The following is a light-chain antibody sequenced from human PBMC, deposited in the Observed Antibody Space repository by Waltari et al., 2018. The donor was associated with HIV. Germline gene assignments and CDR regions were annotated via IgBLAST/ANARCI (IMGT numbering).Light chain of an antibody. V-gene: IGKV2-24*01. Sequence: EIVMMQSPPSSPVIVGQPASTSCRSSQSLVHTDGNTYLSWLQQRPGQPPRLLIYKVSTRFSGVPDRFSGSGTGRDFTLKITRVEVEDVATYYCMQATQFPLTFGQGTRLEIK. CDR2: KVS. J-gene: IGKJ5*01. CDR1: QSLVHTDGNTY. CDR3: MQATQFPLT.